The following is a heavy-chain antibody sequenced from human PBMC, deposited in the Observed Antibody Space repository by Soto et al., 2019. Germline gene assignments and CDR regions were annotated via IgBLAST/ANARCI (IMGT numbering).Heavy chain of an antibody. Sequence: SVKVSCKASGGTFSSYAISWVRQAPGQGLEWMGGIIPIFGTANYAQKFQGRVTITADESTSTAYMELSSLRSEDTAVYYCARAQRIVATTHYYYGMDVWGQGTTVTVSS. V-gene: IGHV1-69*13. D-gene: IGHD5-12*01. CDR2: IIPIFGTA. J-gene: IGHJ6*02. CDR1: GGTFSSYA. CDR3: ARAQRIVATTHYYYGMDV.